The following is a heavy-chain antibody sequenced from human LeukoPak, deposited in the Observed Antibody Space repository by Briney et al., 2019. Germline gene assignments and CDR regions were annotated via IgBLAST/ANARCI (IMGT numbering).Heavy chain of an antibody. J-gene: IGHJ3*01. CDR2: ISSSGNTI. D-gene: IGHD6-13*01. Sequence: GGSLRLSCAASGFTFSDYYMSWIRQAPGKGLEWVSYISSSGNTIYYADSVKGRFSISRDNVKNSLYLQMNSLRVEDTAVYYCARDGAYSASNFWGQGTMVAVSS. CDR3: ARDGAYSASNF. CDR1: GFTFSDYY. V-gene: IGHV3-11*01.